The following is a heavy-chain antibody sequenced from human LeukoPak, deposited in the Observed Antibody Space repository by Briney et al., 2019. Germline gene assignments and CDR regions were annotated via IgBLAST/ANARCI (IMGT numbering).Heavy chain of an antibody. CDR1: GGSISSSSYY. V-gene: IGHV4-39*01. Sequence: KSSETLSLTCTVSGGSISSSSYYWGWIRQPPGKGLEWIGSIYYSGSTYYNPSLKSRVTISVDTSKNQFSLKLSSVTAADTAVYYCASQSQGLRVIDYYYGMDVWGQGTTVTVSS. CDR2: IYYSGST. D-gene: IGHD4-17*01. J-gene: IGHJ6*02. CDR3: ASQSQGLRVIDYYYGMDV.